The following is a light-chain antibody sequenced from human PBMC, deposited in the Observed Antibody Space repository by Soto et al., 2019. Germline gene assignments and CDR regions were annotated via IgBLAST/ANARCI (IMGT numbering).Light chain of an antibody. Sequence: EIQMTQSPSTLAASVGDRVTITCRASQSISTWLAWYQQKPGKAPKVLIYKASSLESGVPPRFSGGGSGTEFTLTISSLPPDDFATYYCQQYRTYSTFGQGTKVDIK. CDR1: QSISTW. CDR3: QQYRTYST. CDR2: KAS. V-gene: IGKV1-5*03. J-gene: IGKJ1*01.